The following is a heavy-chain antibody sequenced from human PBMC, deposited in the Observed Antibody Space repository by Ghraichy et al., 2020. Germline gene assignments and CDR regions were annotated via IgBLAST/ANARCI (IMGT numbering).Heavy chain of an antibody. CDR2: IWYDGSKK. J-gene: IGHJ4*02. D-gene: IGHD6-6*01. CDR1: GFTFSSYG. Sequence: GESLNISCAASGFTFSSYGMHLVRQAPGKGLEWVAVIWYDGSKKYYADSVKGRFTISRDNSKNTLYLQMNSLRAEDTAVYYCARDLALYSSSYTFDYWGQGTLVTVS. V-gene: IGHV3-33*01. CDR3: ARDLALYSSSYTFDY.